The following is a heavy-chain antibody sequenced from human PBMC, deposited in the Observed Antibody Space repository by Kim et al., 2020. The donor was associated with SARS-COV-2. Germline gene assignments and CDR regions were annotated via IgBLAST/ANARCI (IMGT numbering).Heavy chain of an antibody. J-gene: IGHJ4*02. Sequence: YNPSLKSRVTIPVDTSKDQFSLRLTSMTAADTGVYYGARGRGSGSYFNGYWGQGTLVTVSS. CDR3: ARGRGSGSYFNGY. V-gene: IGHV4-34*01. D-gene: IGHD3-10*01.